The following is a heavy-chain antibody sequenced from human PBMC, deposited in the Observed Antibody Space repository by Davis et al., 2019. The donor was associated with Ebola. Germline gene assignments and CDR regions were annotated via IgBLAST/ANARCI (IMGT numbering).Heavy chain of an antibody. D-gene: IGHD6-19*01. J-gene: IGHJ6*03. CDR3: AKDGASNGWVYYMDV. CDR1: GDSFSNHV. CDR2: IPYEETNQ. Sequence: GESLKISCVVSGDSFSNHVLSWVRQAPGKGLEWVATIPYEETNQQYADSVKGRFTISRDNSKNTLYLQMNSLRAEDTATYYCAKDGASNGWVYYMDVWGKGTTVTVSS. V-gene: IGHV3-30*02.